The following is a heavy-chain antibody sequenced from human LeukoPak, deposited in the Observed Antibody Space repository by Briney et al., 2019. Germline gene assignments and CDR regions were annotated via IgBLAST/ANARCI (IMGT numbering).Heavy chain of an antibody. D-gene: IGHD6-25*01. V-gene: IGHV3-30-3*01. Sequence: GGSLRLSCAASGFTFSSYAMHWVRQAPGKGLEWVAVISYDGSNKYYADSVKGRFTISRDNSKNTLYLQMNSLRAEDTAVYYCARDLLAWFSSGRRGLDYWGQGTLVTVSS. J-gene: IGHJ4*02. CDR1: GFTFSSYA. CDR3: ARDLLAWFSSGRRGLDY. CDR2: ISYDGSNK.